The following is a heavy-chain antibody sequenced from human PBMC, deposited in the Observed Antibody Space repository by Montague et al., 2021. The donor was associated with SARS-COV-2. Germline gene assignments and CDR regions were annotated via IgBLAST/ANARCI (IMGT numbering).Heavy chain of an antibody. D-gene: IGHD3/OR15-3a*01. J-gene: IGHJ5*02. CDR2: IYYSGST. Sequence: SETLSLTCTVSGGSISSSSYYWGWIRRPPGKGLEWIGSIYYSGSTYYXPSLKSRVTISVDTSKNQFSLKLSSVTAADTAVYYCARGLVGWFDPWGQGTLVTVSS. V-gene: IGHV4-39*01. CDR1: GGSISSSSYY. CDR3: ARGLVGWFDP.